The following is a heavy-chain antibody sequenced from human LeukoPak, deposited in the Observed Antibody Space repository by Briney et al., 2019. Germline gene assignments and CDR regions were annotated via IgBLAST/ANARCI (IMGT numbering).Heavy chain of an antibody. CDR3: ASRGGYRFRFTDYYYYYMDV. J-gene: IGHJ6*03. D-gene: IGHD5-12*01. V-gene: IGHV4-34*01. Sequence: SETLSLTCAVYGGSFSGYYWSWIRQPPGKGPEWIGEINHGGNTKYNPSLKSRVTISVDTSKNQFSLKLNSVTAADTAVYYCASRGGYRFRFTDYYYYYMDVWGNGTTVTVSS. CDR2: INHGGNT. CDR1: GGSFSGYY.